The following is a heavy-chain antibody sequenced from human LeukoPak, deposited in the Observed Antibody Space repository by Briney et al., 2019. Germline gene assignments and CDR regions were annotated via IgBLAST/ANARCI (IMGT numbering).Heavy chain of an antibody. CDR2: MNPNSGNT. CDR1: GYTFTSYE. D-gene: IGHD3-22*01. J-gene: IGHJ4*02. Sequence: APVKVSCKASGYTFTSYEINWVRQATGQGLEWMGWMNPNSGNTGYAQKFQGRVTMTRNTSISTAYMDLSSLRSEDTAVYYCARGSGGDSSGYKFDYWGQGTLVTVSS. CDR3: ARGSGGDSSGYKFDY. V-gene: IGHV1-8*01.